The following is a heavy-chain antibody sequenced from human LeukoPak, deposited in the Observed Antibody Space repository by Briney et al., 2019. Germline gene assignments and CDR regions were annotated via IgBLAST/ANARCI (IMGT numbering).Heavy chain of an antibody. CDR3: ARASEVYDFWSGYSYMDV. J-gene: IGHJ6*03. CDR1: GGSISSSSYY. D-gene: IGHD3-3*01. Sequence: SETLSLTCTVSGGSISSSSYYWGWIRQPPGKGLEWIGNIYHSGSTNYNPSLKSRVTISVDKSKNQFSLKLSSVTAADTAVYYCARASEVYDFWSGYSYMDVWGKGTTVTVSS. V-gene: IGHV4-39*07. CDR2: IYHSGST.